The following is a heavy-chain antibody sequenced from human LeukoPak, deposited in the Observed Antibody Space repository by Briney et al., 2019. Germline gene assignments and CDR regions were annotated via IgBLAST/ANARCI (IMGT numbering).Heavy chain of an antibody. CDR3: AKDLNSRALAYYFDY. J-gene: IGHJ4*02. D-gene: IGHD3-3*02. V-gene: IGHV3-30*02. Sequence: GSLRLSCAASGFTFSSYGMHWVRQAPGKGLEWVAFIRYDGSNKYYADSVKGRFTISRDNSKNTLYLQMNSLRAEDTAVYYCAKDLNSRALAYYFDYWGQGTLVTVSS. CDR2: IRYDGSNK. CDR1: GFTFSSYG.